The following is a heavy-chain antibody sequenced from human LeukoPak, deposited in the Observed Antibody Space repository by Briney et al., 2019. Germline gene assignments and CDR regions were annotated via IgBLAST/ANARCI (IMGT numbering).Heavy chain of an antibody. CDR3: ARDYYDSSGYYEY. CDR2: ISSVGASI. Sequence: GGSLRLSCEASGFTFSSYSMTWVRQAPGKGLEWVSSISSVGASIYYADSLKGRFTISRDNAKNSLYLQMNSLRAEGTAVYYCARDYYDSSGYYEYWGQGTLVTVSS. CDR1: GFTFSSYS. V-gene: IGHV3-21*01. D-gene: IGHD3-22*01. J-gene: IGHJ4*02.